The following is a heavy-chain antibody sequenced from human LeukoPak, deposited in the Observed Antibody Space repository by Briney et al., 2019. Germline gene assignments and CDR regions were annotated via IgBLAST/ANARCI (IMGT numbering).Heavy chain of an antibody. Sequence: GGSLRLSCAASRLTFSSYAMHWVRQPPGKGLEWVAVIPYDGNSKYYADSVRGRFTISRDNSKNKLYLQMNSQRPEHTAVYYCASSRFDWLPYFEYWGQGTLVTVSS. CDR1: RLTFSSYA. D-gene: IGHD3-9*01. CDR3: ASSRFDWLPYFEY. V-gene: IGHV3-30-3*01. CDR2: IPYDGNSK. J-gene: IGHJ4*02.